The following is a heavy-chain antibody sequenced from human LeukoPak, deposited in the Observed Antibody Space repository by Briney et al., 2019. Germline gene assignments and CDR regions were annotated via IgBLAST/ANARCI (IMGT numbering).Heavy chain of an antibody. D-gene: IGHD5-18*01. CDR1: GGSISSSSYY. CDR3: ARHPYSYGPYYFDY. Sequence: PSETLSLTCTASGGSISSSSYYWGWIRQPPGKGLEWIGSIYYSGSTYYNPSLKSRVTISVYTSKNQFSLKLSSVTAADTAVYYCARHPYSYGPYYFDYWGQGTLVTVSS. CDR2: IYYSGST. V-gene: IGHV4-39*01. J-gene: IGHJ4*02.